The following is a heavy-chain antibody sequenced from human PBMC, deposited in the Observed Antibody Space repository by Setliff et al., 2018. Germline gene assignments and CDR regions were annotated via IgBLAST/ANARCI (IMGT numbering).Heavy chain of an antibody. V-gene: IGHV4-61*09. CDR1: GGSISSGSYY. Sequence: PSETLSLTCTVSGGSISSGSYYWSWIRQPAGKGLEWIGHIYAGGSTNYNPSLKSRVTISVDTSKNQFSLKLSSVTAADTAVYYCAGYQGSGSNYKVVNWFDPWGQGTLVTVSS. CDR2: IYAGGST. J-gene: IGHJ5*02. CDR3: AGYQGSGSNYKVVNWFDP. D-gene: IGHD3-10*01.